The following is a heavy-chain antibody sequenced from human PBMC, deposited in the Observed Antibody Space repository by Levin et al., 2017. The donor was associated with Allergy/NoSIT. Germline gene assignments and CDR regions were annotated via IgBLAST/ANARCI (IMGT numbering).Heavy chain of an antibody. D-gene: IGHD1/OR15-1a*01. CDR3: ASRVGTPMNPAD. Sequence: PSETLSLTCAVSGASITSHTWWTWVRQPPGKGLEWVGEIYHAGTTNYNPSLKSRVTISVDKSKNHFSLQLSSVTAADTAVYFCASRVGTPMNPADWDQGTLVTVSS. CDR2: IYHAGTT. J-gene: IGHJ4*02. CDR1: GASITSHTW. V-gene: IGHV4-4*02.